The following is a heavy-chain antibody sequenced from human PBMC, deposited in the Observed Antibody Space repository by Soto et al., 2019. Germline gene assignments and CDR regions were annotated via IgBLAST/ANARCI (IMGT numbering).Heavy chain of an antibody. CDR3: SGTRTYYFDY. Sequence: TLSLTCTVSGDSMGSGGYYWSWIRQHPGKGLEWIGYIYYSGSTFYNPSLKSRITISVDTSKNQFSLKLISVTAADTAVYYCSGTRTYYFDYWGQGTLVTVSA. CDR2: IYYSGST. CDR1: GDSMGSGGYY. J-gene: IGHJ4*02. V-gene: IGHV4-31*03.